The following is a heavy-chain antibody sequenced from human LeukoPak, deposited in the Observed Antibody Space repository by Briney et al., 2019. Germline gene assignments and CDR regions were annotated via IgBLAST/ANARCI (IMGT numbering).Heavy chain of an antibody. CDR1: GGSISSSSYY. Sequence: SETLSLTCTVSGGSISSSSYYWGWIRQPPGKGLGWIGSIYYSGSTYYNPSLKSRVTISVDTSKNQFSLKLSSVTAADTAVYYCARQDDYGDYFDYWGQGTLVTVSS. V-gene: IGHV4-39*01. CDR3: ARQDDYGDYFDY. J-gene: IGHJ4*02. CDR2: IYYSGST. D-gene: IGHD4-17*01.